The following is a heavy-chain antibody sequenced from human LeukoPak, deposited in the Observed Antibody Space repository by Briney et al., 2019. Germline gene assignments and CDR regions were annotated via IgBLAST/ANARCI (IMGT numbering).Heavy chain of an antibody. Sequence: ASETLPLTCTVSGGSISSYYWSWIRQPPGKGLEWIGYIYTSGSINYNPSLKSRVTISVDTSKNQFSLKLSSVTAADTAVYYCARRAPYSSGDYFDYWGQGTLVTVSS. V-gene: IGHV4-4*09. J-gene: IGHJ4*02. CDR1: GGSISSYY. CDR2: IYTSGSI. D-gene: IGHD6-25*01. CDR3: ARRAPYSSGDYFDY.